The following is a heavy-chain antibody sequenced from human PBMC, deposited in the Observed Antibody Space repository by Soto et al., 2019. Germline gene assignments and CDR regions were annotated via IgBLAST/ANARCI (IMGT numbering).Heavy chain of an antibody. CDR2: IYPADSDT. CDR1: GYSCPSQW. J-gene: IGHJ4*02. Sequence: GESLKISCKGSGYSCPSQWIGWVRQTPGKGLEWMGSIYPADSDTRYSPSFQGQVTISADKSIRTAYLEWSSLKASDSAMYYCARCFSTSCPLDYWGEGILVTVSS. D-gene: IGHD2-2*01. CDR3: ARCFSTSCPLDY. V-gene: IGHV5-51*01.